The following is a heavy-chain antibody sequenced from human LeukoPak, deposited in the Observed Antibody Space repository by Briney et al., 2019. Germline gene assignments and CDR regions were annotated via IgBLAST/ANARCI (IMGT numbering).Heavy chain of an antibody. CDR3: AKRGVVIRVILVGFHKEAYYFDS. J-gene: IGHJ4*02. D-gene: IGHD3-22*01. Sequence: GGSLRLSCAVSGITLSNYGMSWVRQAPGKGLEWVAGISDSGGRKKYADSVKGRFTISRDNSKNTLYLQMNSLRAEDTAVYFCAKRGVVIRVILVGFHKEAYYFDSWGQGALVTVSS. V-gene: IGHV3-23*01. CDR1: GITLSNYG. CDR2: ISDSGGRK.